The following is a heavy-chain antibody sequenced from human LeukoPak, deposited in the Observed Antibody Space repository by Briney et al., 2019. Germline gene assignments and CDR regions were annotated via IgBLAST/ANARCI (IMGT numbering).Heavy chain of an antibody. CDR3: ACMGILDY. CDR1: GYTFTGYF. CDR2: INPDSGGT. D-gene: IGHD2-8*01. V-gene: IGHV1-2*02. Sequence: ASVKVSCKASGYTFTGYFVHWVRQAPGQGLEWMGWINPDSGGTKYSQRFQGRVTMTRDTSISTAYMELSRLRSDDTAVYYCACMGILDYWGQGTLVTVSS. J-gene: IGHJ4*02.